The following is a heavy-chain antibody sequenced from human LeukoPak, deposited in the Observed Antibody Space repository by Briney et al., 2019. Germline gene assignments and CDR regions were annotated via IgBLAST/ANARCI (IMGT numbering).Heavy chain of an antibody. J-gene: IGHJ3*02. CDR3: ARDGPWASYSEDAFDI. V-gene: IGHV1-3*01. D-gene: IGHD1-26*01. Sequence: ASVKVSCKASGYTFTSYAMHWVRQAPGQRLEWMGWINAGNGNTKYSQKFQGRVTITRDTSASTAYMELSSLRSEDTAVYYCARDGPWASYSEDAFDIWGQGTMVTVSS. CDR2: INAGNGNT. CDR1: GYTFTSYA.